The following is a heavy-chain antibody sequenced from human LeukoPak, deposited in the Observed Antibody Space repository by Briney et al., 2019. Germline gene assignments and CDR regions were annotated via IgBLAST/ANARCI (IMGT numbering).Heavy chain of an antibody. D-gene: IGHD1-26*01. CDR3: AKDPSPMRGVGATN. J-gene: IGHJ4*02. CDR2: IWYDGSNK. CDR1: GFTLSSYG. Sequence: PGGSLRLSCAASGFTLSSYGMHWVRQAPGKGLEWVAVIWYDGSNKYYADSVKGRFTISRDNSKNTLYLQMNSLRAEDTAVYYCAKDPSPMRGVGATNWGQGTLVTVSS. V-gene: IGHV3-33*06.